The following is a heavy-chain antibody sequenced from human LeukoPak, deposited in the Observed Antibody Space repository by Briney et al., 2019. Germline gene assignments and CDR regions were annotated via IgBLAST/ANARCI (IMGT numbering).Heavy chain of an antibody. CDR3: AKGKGYSSSSSDH. D-gene: IGHD6-6*01. Sequence: PGGSLRLSCAASGFTFNSHAMNWVRQAPGKGLEWVSAISGSDGSTYYADSVKGRFTISRDNSKNTLYLQMYSLRAEDTAVYHCAKGKGYSSSSSDHWGQGTLVTVSS. CDR2: ISGSDGST. CDR1: GFTFNSHA. J-gene: IGHJ5*02. V-gene: IGHV3-23*01.